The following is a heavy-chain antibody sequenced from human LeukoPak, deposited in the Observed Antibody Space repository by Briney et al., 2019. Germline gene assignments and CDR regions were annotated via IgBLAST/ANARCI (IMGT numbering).Heavy chain of an antibody. CDR3: ARLSHAFDY. J-gene: IGHJ4*02. Sequence: SETLSLTCSVSGGSISSSNYYWGWIRQPPGKGLEWIGCIYYSGSTYYNPSLKSRVTLSVDTSKNQFSLKLSSVTAADTAVYYCARLSHAFDYWGQGTLVTVSS. CDR2: IYYSGST. CDR1: GGSISSSNYY. V-gene: IGHV4-39*07. D-gene: IGHD3-16*01.